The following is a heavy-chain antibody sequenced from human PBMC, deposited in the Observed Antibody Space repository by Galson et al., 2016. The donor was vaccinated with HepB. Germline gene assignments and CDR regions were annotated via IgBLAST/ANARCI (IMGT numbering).Heavy chain of an antibody. Sequence: SETLSLTCTVSGVSISSASYFWGWIRQPPGKGLEWIGESDQSGITKYNPSLKSRVIVSLDTSKNQLSLRLRSVTAADTAVYYCKMWVPLEKFDYWGQGTLATVSS. D-gene: IGHD3-3*01. CDR3: KMWVPLEKFDY. V-gene: IGHV4-39*07. CDR1: GVSISSASYF. CDR2: SDQSGIT. J-gene: IGHJ4*02.